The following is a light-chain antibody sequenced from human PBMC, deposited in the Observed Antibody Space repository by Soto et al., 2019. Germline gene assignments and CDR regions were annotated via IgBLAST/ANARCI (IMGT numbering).Light chain of an antibody. Sequence: QTVVTQEPSLTVSPGGTVTLTCASSTGAVTSGYYPNWFQQKSGQAPRALIYSTSNKDSWTPARFSGSLLGGKAALTLSGVQPEDEAEYYCLLYYGGAHVVFGGGTKVTVL. CDR1: TGAVTSGYY. CDR3: LLYYGGAHVV. CDR2: STS. J-gene: IGLJ2*01. V-gene: IGLV7-43*01.